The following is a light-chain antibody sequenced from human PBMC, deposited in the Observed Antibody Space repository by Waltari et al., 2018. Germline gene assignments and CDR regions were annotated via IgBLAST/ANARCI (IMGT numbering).Light chain of an antibody. CDR2: DKN. V-gene: IGLV3-19*01. Sequence: SSELTQDPAVSVALGQTGRITCQGDSLRKYYVSWYQQKPGQAPVLVIYDKNNRPSGIPDRFSGSTSGDTASLTITGAQAEDEADYYCNSRDSGGDRVVLGGGTQLTVL. J-gene: IGLJ2*01. CDR3: NSRDSGGDRVV. CDR1: SLRKYY.